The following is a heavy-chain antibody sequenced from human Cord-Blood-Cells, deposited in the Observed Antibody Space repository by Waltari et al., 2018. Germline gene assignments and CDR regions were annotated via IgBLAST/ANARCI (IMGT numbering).Heavy chain of an antibody. D-gene: IGHD6-6*01. Sequence: QVQLVQSGAEVKKPGSSVTVSCKASGGTFRSYALSWGRQAPGQGLEWMGGIIPIFGTANYAQKFQGRVTITADESTSTAYMELSSLRSEDTAVYYCARRLSIAAPSDAFDIWGQGTMVTVSS. CDR2: IIPIFGTA. J-gene: IGHJ3*02. V-gene: IGHV1-69*01. CDR1: GGTFRSYA. CDR3: ARRLSIAAPSDAFDI.